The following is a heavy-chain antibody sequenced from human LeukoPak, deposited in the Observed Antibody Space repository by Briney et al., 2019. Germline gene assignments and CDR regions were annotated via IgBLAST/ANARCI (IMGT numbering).Heavy chain of an antibody. CDR3: ARGSSWFGTIDY. V-gene: IGHV1-18*04. D-gene: IGHD6-13*01. Sequence: GASVKVSCKASGYTFTGYYMHWVRQAPGQGLEWMGWISAYNGNTNYAQKVQGRVTMTTDTSTSTAYMEVRSLRSDDTAVYYCARGSSWFGTIDYWGQGTLVTVSS. CDR1: GYTFTGYY. J-gene: IGHJ4*02. CDR2: ISAYNGNT.